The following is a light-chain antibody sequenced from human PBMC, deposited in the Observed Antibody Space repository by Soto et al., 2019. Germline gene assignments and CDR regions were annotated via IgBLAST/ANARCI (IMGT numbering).Light chain of an antibody. CDR3: QQYNYYRT. V-gene: IGKV1-5*01. CDR2: DAS. J-gene: IGKJ1*01. Sequence: DIQMTQSPSTLSASVGDRVTITCRASQSISSWLAWFQQKPGKAPKLLIYDASTLESGVPSRVSGSGSGTEFTLTISSLQPDDFATYYCQQYNYYRTFGQGTKVEIK. CDR1: QSISSW.